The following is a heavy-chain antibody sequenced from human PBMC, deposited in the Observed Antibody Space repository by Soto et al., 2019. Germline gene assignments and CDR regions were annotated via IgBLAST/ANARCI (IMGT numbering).Heavy chain of an antibody. J-gene: IGHJ5*02. CDR3: AREAVAGMLNWFDP. D-gene: IGHD6-19*01. V-gene: IGHV3-48*01. CDR1: GFSFSNYN. Sequence: EVQLVESGGGLVQPGGSLRLSCAASGFSFSNYNMNWVRQAPGKGLEWVSYISSISSTKYYADSVKGRFTISRDNAKNSLYLQMNSLRAEDTAVYYCAREAVAGMLNWFDPWGQGTLVTVSS. CDR2: ISSISSTK.